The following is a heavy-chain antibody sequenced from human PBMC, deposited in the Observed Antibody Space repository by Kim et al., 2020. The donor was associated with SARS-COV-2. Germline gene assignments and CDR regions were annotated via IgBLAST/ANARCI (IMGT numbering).Heavy chain of an antibody. CDR2: ISSSSSYI. Sequence: GGSLRLSCAASGFIISSYSMNWVRQAPGKGLEWVSYISSSSSYIYYADSVKGRFTISRDNAKNSLYLQMNSLRAEDTAVYYCARIGSWYADYWGQGTLVTVCS. J-gene: IGHJ4*02. CDR3: ARIGSWYADY. CDR1: GFIISSYS. V-gene: IGHV3-21*01. D-gene: IGHD6-13*01.